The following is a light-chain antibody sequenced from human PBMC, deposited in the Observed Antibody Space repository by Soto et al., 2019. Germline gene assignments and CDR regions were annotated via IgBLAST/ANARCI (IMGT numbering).Light chain of an antibody. CDR3: SSFTSRGTYV. Sequence: QSVLTQPASVSGYAGQSITISCTGTSNDVGGYNYVSWYQQHPGKAPKVMIYEVTYRPSGVSNRFSGSKSGNTASLTISGLQVEDEADYYCSSFTSRGTYVFGTGTKVTV. CDR1: SNDVGGYNY. J-gene: IGLJ1*01. CDR2: EVT. V-gene: IGLV2-14*01.